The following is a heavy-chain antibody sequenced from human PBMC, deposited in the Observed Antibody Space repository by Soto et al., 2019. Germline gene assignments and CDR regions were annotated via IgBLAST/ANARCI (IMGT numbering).Heavy chain of an antibody. CDR2: IKSKTDGGTT. J-gene: IGHJ4*02. CDR1: GFTFSNAW. CDR3: TTDTTYDSRGYRGVSGFDY. V-gene: IGHV3-15*01. D-gene: IGHD3-22*01. Sequence: EVQLVESGGGLVKPGGSLRLSCAASGFTFSNAWMSWVRQAPGKGLEWVGRIKSKTDGGTTDYAAPVKGRFTISRDDSKNTLYLQMNSVKTEDTAVYYCTTDTTYDSRGYRGVSGFDYWGQGTLVTVSS.